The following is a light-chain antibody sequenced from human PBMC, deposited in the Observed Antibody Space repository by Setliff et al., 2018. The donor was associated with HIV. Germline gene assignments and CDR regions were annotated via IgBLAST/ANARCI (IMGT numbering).Light chain of an antibody. Sequence: ALARPASVSGSPGQSITISCTGTSSDVGGYNYVSWYQQHPGKAPKLRIYDVSNRPSGVSNRFSGSKSGNTASLTISGLQAEDEADYYCSSYTSTSTLFVFGTGTKVTVL. CDR2: DVS. CDR1: SSDVGGYNY. CDR3: SSYTSTSTLFV. V-gene: IGLV2-14*03. J-gene: IGLJ1*01.